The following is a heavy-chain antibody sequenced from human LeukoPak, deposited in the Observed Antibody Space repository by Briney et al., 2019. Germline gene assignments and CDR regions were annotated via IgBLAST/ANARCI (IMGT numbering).Heavy chain of an antibody. J-gene: IGHJ4*02. V-gene: IGHV4-39*07. CDR1: GGSFSSSPNY. CDR2: IFYRGTT. D-gene: IGHD6-19*01. Sequence: SETLSLTCTVSGGSFSSSPNYWAWIRQPPGKGLEWTGSIFYRGTTYYNPSLKSRVTISIDTSKNQFSLKLTPVTAADTAVYYCAGGIIAVAGTTLFDIPVLDWGPGALVTVSS. CDR3: AGGIIAVAGTTLFDIPVLD.